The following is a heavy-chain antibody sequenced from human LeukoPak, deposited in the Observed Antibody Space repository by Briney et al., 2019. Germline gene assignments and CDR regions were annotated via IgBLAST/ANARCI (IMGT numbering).Heavy chain of an antibody. D-gene: IGHD3-3*01. CDR3: AREHRFLEWLLDY. Sequence: GASVKVSCKASGYTFTGYYMHGVRQAPGQGLEWMGWINPNSGGTNYAQKFQGRVTMTRDTSISTAYMELSSLRSEDTAVYYCAREHRFLEWLLDYWGQGTLVTVSS. CDR2: INPNSGGT. V-gene: IGHV1-2*02. CDR1: GYTFTGYY. J-gene: IGHJ4*02.